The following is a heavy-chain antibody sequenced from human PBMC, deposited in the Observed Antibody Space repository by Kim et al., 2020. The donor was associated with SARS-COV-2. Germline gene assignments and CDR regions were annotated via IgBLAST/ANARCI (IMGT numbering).Heavy chain of an antibody. V-gene: IGHV4-31*03. CDR1: GGSISSGGYY. Sequence: SETLSLTCTVSGGSISSGGYYWSWIRQHPGKGLEWIGYIYYSGSTYYNPSLKSRVTISVDTSKNQFSLKLSSVTAADTAVYYCARIVMTVDYFDYWGQGTLVTVSS. J-gene: IGHJ4*02. CDR2: IYYSGST. CDR3: ARIVMTVDYFDY. D-gene: IGHD2-21*01.